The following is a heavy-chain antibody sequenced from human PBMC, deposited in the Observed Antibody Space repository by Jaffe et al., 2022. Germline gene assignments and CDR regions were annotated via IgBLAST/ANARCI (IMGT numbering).Heavy chain of an antibody. CDR2: IYYSGST. D-gene: IGHD3-10*01. Sequence: QLQLQESGPGLVKPSETLSLTCTVSGGSISSSSYYWGWIRQPPGKGLEWIGSIYYSGSTYYNPSLKSRVTISVDTSKNQFSLKLSSVTAADTAVYYCARPRMVQGGTGGYYMDVWGKGTTVTVSS. CDR3: ARPRMVQGGTGGYYMDV. CDR1: GGSISSSSYY. J-gene: IGHJ6*03. V-gene: IGHV4-39*01.